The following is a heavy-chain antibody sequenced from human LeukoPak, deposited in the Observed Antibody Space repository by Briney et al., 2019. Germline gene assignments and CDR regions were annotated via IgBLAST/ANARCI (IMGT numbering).Heavy chain of an antibody. D-gene: IGHD3-10*02. J-gene: IGHJ6*04. Sequence: GGSLRLSCAASGFTFSIYWMSWVRQAPGKGLEWVANMKQDGGEKYYVDSVKGRFTISRDNAKNSLYLQMNSLRAEDTAVYYCAELGITMIGGVWGKGTTVTISS. V-gene: IGHV3-7*01. CDR1: GFTFSIYW. CDR2: MKQDGGEK. CDR3: AELGITMIGGV.